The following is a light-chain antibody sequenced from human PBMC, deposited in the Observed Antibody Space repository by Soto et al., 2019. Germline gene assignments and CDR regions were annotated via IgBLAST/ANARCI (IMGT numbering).Light chain of an antibody. Sequence: QSVLTQPPSVSGAPGQRVTISCTGSSSNIGAGYDVHWYQQLPGTAPKLLIYGNSNRPSVVPDRFSGSKSGTSASLAITGLEADDEADYYCQSYDSSLSGWVFGGGTKVTVL. J-gene: IGLJ3*02. CDR3: QSYDSSLSGWV. V-gene: IGLV1-40*01. CDR2: GNS. CDR1: SSNIGAGYD.